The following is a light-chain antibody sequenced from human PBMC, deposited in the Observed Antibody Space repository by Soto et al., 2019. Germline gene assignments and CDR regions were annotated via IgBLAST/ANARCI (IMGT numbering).Light chain of an antibody. CDR3: SSYASGSTLVV. CDR1: SSDVGGYNY. J-gene: IGLJ2*01. V-gene: IGLV2-14*03. Sequence: QSALTQPASVSESPGQSITIPCTGTSSDVGGYNYVSWYQQYPGKAPKLMIYDVTNRPSGVSDRFSGSKSGNRASLTISGLQAEDEAVYYCSSYASGSTLVVFGGGTKLTVL. CDR2: DVT.